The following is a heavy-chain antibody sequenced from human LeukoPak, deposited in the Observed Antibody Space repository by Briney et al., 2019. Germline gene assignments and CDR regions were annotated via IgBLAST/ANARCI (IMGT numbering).Heavy chain of an antibody. CDR2: IYHSGST. CDR3: ARMGDIMITFGGVMNWFDP. CDR1: GYSISSGYY. V-gene: IGHV4-38-2*02. Sequence: SETLSLTCTVSGYSISSGYYWGWIRQPPGKGLEWIGSIYHSGSTYYNPSLKSRVTISVDTSKNQFSLKLSSVTAADTAVYYCARMGDIMITFGGVMNWFDPWGQGTLVTVSS. J-gene: IGHJ5*02. D-gene: IGHD3-16*01.